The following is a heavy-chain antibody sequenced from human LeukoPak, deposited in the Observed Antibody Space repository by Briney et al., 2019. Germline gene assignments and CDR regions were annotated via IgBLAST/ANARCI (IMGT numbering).Heavy chain of an antibody. D-gene: IGHD5-12*01. CDR1: GFTFSDHY. Sequence: GGSLRFSCAASGFTFSDHYMDWVRQAPGKGLEWVGRTRNKANSYTTEYAASVKGRFTISRDDSKNSLYLQMNSLKTEDTAVYYCARVLGYSGYDLAYWGQGTLVTVSS. CDR2: TRNKANSYTT. J-gene: IGHJ4*02. V-gene: IGHV3-72*01. CDR3: ARVLGYSGYDLAY.